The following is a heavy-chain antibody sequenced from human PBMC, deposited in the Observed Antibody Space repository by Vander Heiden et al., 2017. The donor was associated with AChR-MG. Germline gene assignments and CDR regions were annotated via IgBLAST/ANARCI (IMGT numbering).Heavy chain of an antibody. CDR2: IYYSGST. D-gene: IGHD3-3*01. V-gene: IGHV4-59*01. CDR1: GGSISSYY. CDR3: ARVGLSWGLISGVVIIGGQWWFDP. J-gene: IGHJ5*02. Sequence: QVQLQESGPGLVKPSETLSLTCTVSGGSISSYYWSWIRQPPGKGLEWIGYIYYSGSTNYNPSLKSRVTISVDTSKNQFSLKLSSVTAADTAVYYCARVGLSWGLISGVVIIGGQWWFDPWGQGTLVTVSS.